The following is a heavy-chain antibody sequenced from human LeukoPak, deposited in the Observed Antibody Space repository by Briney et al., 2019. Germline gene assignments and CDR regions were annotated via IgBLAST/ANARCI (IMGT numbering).Heavy chain of an antibody. CDR1: GFTFSSYS. CDR2: INSDGSST. V-gene: IGHV3-74*01. CDR3: ARVDTAMDDY. J-gene: IGHJ4*02. D-gene: IGHD5-18*01. Sequence: GGSLRLSCAASGFTFSSYSMNWVRQAPGKGLVWVSRINSDGSSTSYADSVRGRFTIYRHNARNTLYLQMNSLRAEDTAVYYCARVDTAMDDYWGQGTLVTVSS.